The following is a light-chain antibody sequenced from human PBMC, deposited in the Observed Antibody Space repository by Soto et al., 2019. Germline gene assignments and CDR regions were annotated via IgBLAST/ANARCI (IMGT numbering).Light chain of an antibody. V-gene: IGKV3-15*01. Sequence: EMLMTQSPATLSVSPGERVSLSCWASQSVTNKLAWYQQRPGQPPRLLLYDASTRATGVPATFSGSGSGAEFTLTINSLQSEDFAVYYCQPYNNWPLTFGGGTKVDIK. J-gene: IGKJ4*01. CDR3: QPYNNWPLT. CDR1: QSVTNK. CDR2: DAS.